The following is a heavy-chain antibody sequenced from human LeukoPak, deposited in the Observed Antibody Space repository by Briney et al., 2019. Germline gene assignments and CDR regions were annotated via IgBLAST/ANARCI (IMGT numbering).Heavy chain of an antibody. Sequence: PGGSLRLSCAASGFSFSSYWMSWVRQAPGKGLEWVASMKQDGSEKYYVDSVKGRFTIFRDNAKNSLDLQMNSLRAEDTAVYYCARLEHYFDHWGQGTLVTVSS. CDR2: MKQDGSEK. J-gene: IGHJ4*02. V-gene: IGHV3-7*01. CDR1: GFSFSSYW. CDR3: ARLEHYFDH. D-gene: IGHD5-24*01.